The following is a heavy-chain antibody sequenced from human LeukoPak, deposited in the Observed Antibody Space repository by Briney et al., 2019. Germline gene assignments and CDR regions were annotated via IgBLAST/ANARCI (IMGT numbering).Heavy chain of an antibody. V-gene: IGHV4-34*01. D-gene: IGHD3-10*01. CDR2: INHSGST. J-gene: IGHJ4*02. Sequence: SETLSLACAVYGGSFSGYYWSWIRQPPGKGLEWIGEINHSGSTNYNPSLKSRVTISVDTSKNQFSLKLSTVTAADTAVYYCARGRYYYGSGSYFDYWGQGTLVTVSS. CDR1: GGSFSGYY. CDR3: ARGRYYYGSGSYFDY.